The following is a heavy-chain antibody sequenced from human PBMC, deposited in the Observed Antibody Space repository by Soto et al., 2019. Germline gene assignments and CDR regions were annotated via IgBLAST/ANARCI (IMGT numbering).Heavy chain of an antibody. Sequence: PSETLSPTCTVSGGSTGSGGSYWSWIRQHPGKGLEWIGYIYYSGISYYNPSLKSRVSISLDTSRNQFSMTLNSVTAADTAVYYCARNGYTYGMDVWGQGATVTVSS. CDR2: IYYSGIS. CDR1: GGSTGSGGSY. V-gene: IGHV4-31*03. CDR3: ARNGYTYGMDV. D-gene: IGHD5-18*01. J-gene: IGHJ6*02.